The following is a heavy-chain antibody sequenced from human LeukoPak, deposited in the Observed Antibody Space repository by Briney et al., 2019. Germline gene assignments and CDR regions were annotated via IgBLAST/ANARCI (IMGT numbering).Heavy chain of an antibody. CDR3: ARVRPHPIIDV. V-gene: IGHV3-53*01. D-gene: IGHD6-6*01. CDR2: IYTGVST. J-gene: IGHJ6*03. Sequence: PGVSLRLSCAASGFTVSNKYMSWVRQAPGKGLEWVSVIYTGVSTYYADSVKGRFAISRDNSKNTLYLQMNSLRAEDTGVYYCARVRPHPIIDVWGKGTTVTVSS. CDR1: GFTVSNKY.